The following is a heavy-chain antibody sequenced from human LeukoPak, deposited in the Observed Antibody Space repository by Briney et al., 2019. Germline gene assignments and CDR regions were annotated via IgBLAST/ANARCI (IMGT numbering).Heavy chain of an antibody. J-gene: IGHJ4*02. Sequence: ASVKVSCKASGYTFTGYYMHWVRQAPGQGLGWMGWINPNSGGTNYAQKFQGRVTMTRDTSISTAYMELSRLGSDDTAVYYCAAVVPAAMGPFDYWGQGTLVTVSS. CDR3: AAVVPAAMGPFDY. CDR1: GYTFTGYY. D-gene: IGHD2-2*01. V-gene: IGHV1-2*02. CDR2: INPNSGGT.